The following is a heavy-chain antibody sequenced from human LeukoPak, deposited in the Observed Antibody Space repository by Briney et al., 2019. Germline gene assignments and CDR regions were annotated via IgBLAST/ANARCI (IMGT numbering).Heavy chain of an antibody. V-gene: IGHV1-69*05. D-gene: IGHD3-22*01. CDR1: GGTFSSYA. J-gene: IGHJ4*02. CDR2: IIPIFGTA. CDR3: ARGGGSSGYYYVYYFDY. Sequence: GASVKVSCKASGGTFSSYAISWVRQAPGQGLEWMGGIIPIFGTANYAQKFQGRVTITTDESTSTAYMELSSLRSEDAAVYYCARGGGSSGYYYVYYFDYWGQGTLVTVSS.